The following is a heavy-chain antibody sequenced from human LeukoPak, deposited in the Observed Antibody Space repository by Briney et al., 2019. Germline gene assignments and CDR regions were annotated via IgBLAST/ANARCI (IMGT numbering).Heavy chain of an antibody. CDR2: IYYSGST. D-gene: IGHD6-19*01. Sequence: SETLSLTFTVSGGSISSYYWSWIRQPPGKGLEWIGYIYYSGSTNYNPSLKSRVTISVDTSKNQFSLKLSSVTAADTAVYYCARGIAVAVDWGQGTLVTVSS. V-gene: IGHV4-59*01. CDR3: ARGIAVAVD. CDR1: GGSISSYY. J-gene: IGHJ4*02.